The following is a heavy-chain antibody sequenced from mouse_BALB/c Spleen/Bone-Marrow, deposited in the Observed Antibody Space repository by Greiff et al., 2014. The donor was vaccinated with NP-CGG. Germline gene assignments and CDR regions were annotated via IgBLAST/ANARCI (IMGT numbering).Heavy chain of an antibody. D-gene: IGHD2-1*01. Sequence: QLQESGPELVKPGAPVKMSCKASGYTFTSYVMHWVKQKPGQGLEWIGYINPYNDGTKYNEKFKGKATLTSDKSSSTAYVELSSLTSEDSAVYYCARRRVYGNYIYFDYWGQGTTLTVSS. V-gene: IGHV1-14*01. CDR1: GYTFTSYV. CDR3: ARRRVYGNYIYFDY. J-gene: IGHJ2*01. CDR2: INPYNDGT.